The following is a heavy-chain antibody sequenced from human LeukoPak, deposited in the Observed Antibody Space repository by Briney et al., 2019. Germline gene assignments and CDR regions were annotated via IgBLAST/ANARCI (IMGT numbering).Heavy chain of an antibody. CDR1: GYTFTSYD. CDR3: ATRLPYDFWSGYDY. CDR2: MNPNSGNT. D-gene: IGHD3-3*01. Sequence: ASVKVSCKASGYTFTSYDINWVRQATGQGLEWMGWMNPNSGNTGYAQKFQGRVTITRNTSISTAYMELSSLRSEDTAVYYCATRLPYDFWSGYDYWGQGTLVTVSS. J-gene: IGHJ4*02. V-gene: IGHV1-8*03.